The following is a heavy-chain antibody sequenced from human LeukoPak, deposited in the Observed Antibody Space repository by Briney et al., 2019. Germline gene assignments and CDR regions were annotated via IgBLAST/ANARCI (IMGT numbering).Heavy chain of an antibody. V-gene: IGHV4-34*01. D-gene: IGHD2-2*01. CDR3: ASYCSSTSCYDMDV. CDR1: GGSFSGYY. CDR2: INHSGST. J-gene: IGHJ6*03. Sequence: PSETLSLTCAVYGGSFSGYYWSWIRQPPGKGLEWIGEINHSGSTNYNPSLKSRVTISVDTSKNQFSLKLSSVTAADTAVYYCASYCSSTSCYDMDVWGKGTTVTVSS.